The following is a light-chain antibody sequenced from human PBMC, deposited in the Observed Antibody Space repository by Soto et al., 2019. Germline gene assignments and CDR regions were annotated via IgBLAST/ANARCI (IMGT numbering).Light chain of an antibody. CDR2: GAS. CDR3: QQYTCLWT. Sequence: VMTQSPATLSLSPGERATLSFRASQSVNINLAWYQQKPGQAPRLLIFGASSRANGVPARFIGSGSGTEFTLTISSLQPDDVATYYCQQYTCLWTFGPGTKVDIK. V-gene: IGKV3-15*01. J-gene: IGKJ1*01. CDR1: QSVNIN.